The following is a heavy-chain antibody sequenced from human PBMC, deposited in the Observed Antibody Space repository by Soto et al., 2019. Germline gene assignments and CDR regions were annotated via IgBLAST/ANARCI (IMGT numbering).Heavy chain of an antibody. CDR1: GFTFSNYA. CDR2: ISGSAGNT. J-gene: IGHJ4*02. D-gene: IGHD1-26*01. Sequence: EVQLLESGGGLVQPGGSLRLSCAASGFTFSNYAMTWVRQAPGKGLEWVSAISGSAGNTYYADSVKGRFTISRDNSRDTLYLQMNSLRVEDTAVYYCANDLSVSYNFDYWGQGTLVTVSS. CDR3: ANDLSVSYNFDY. V-gene: IGHV3-23*01.